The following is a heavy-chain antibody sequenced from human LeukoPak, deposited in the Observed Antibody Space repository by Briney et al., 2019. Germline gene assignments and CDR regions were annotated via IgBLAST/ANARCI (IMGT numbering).Heavy chain of an antibody. V-gene: IGHV3-23*01. J-gene: IGHJ4*02. CDR2: ISGSGGST. CDR3: AKGVYYDSSGSDY. Sequence: GGSLRLSCAASGFTFSSYAMSWVRQAPGKGMEWVSAISGSGGSTYYADSVKGRFTISRDNSKNTLYLQMNSLRAEDTAVYYCAKGVYYDSSGSDYWGQGTLVTVSS. CDR1: GFTFSSYA. D-gene: IGHD3-22*01.